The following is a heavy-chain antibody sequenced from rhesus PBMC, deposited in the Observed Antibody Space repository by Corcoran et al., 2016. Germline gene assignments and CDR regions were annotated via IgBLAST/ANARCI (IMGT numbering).Heavy chain of an antibody. V-gene: IGHV1-156*01. Sequence: EVQLVQSGAEVKKPGASVNVSCKVSGYTFTELSLHWVRQAPGKGLEWMGGFNPVYGEIINAEKVQGRVTMTEDTSTDTAYMELSSLRSEDTAVYYCARVRYSYSFDYWGQGVLVTVSS. J-gene: IGHJ4*01. CDR1: GYTFTELS. CDR3: ARVRYSYSFDY. CDR2: FNPVYGEI. D-gene: IGHD5-12*01.